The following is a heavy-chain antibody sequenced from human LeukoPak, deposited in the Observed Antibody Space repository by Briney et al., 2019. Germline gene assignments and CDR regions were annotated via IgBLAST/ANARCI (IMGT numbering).Heavy chain of an antibody. J-gene: IGHJ5*02. CDR2: MNPNSGNT. D-gene: IGHD5-24*01. V-gene: IGHV1-8*01. CDR3: ARVFVGTLEMAIYLDP. CDR1: GYTFTSYD. Sequence: ASVKVSCKASGYTFTSYDINWVRQATGQGLEWMGWMNPNSGNTGYAQKFQGRVTMTRNTSISTAYMELSSLRSEDTAVYYCARVFVGTLEMAIYLDPWGQGTLVTVSS.